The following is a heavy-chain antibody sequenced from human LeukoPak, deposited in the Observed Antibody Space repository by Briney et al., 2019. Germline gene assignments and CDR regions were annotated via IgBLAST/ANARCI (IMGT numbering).Heavy chain of an antibody. V-gene: IGHV1-2*02. J-gene: IGHJ4*02. CDR2: INPNSGGT. D-gene: IGHD3-10*01. Sequence: HXXXQAPGQGLEXMGWINPNSGGTNYAQKFQGRVTMTRDTSISTAYMELSRLRSDDTAVYYCATWFGELSPFDYWGQGTLVTVSS. CDR3: ATWFGELSPFDY.